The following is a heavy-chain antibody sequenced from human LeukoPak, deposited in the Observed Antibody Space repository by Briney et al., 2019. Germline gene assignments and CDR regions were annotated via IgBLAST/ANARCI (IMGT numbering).Heavy chain of an antibody. J-gene: IGHJ5*02. CDR3: ARLEYYDFWSGYYASNWFDP. CDR2: IYHSGST. V-gene: IGHV4-38-2*02. Sequence: SETLSLTCTVSGYSISSGYYWGWIRQPPGKGLEWIGSIYHSGSTYYNPSLKSRVTISVDTSKNQFSLKLSSVTAADTAVYYCARLEYYDFWSGYYASNWFDPWGQGTLVTVSS. CDR1: GYSISSGYY. D-gene: IGHD3-3*01.